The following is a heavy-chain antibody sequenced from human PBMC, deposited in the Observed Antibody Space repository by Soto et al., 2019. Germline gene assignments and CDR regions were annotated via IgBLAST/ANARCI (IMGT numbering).Heavy chain of an antibody. CDR3: ARRRGRGYGLDV. D-gene: IGHD5-12*01. J-gene: IGHJ6*02. V-gene: IGHV4-59*02. CDR1: SGSVSTHY. Sequence: SETLSLTCAVSSGSVSTHYWSWVRQPPGKGLEWIGRIQYNGNTNYDPSLKSRVTISIDTSKNQFSLNLYSVTAADTAVYYCARRRGRGYGLDVWGQGTTVTVSS. CDR2: IQYNGNT.